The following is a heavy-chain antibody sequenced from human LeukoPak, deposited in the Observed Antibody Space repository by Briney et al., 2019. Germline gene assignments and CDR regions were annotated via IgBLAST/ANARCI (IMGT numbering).Heavy chain of an antibody. CDR2: MNEDGSGT. D-gene: IGHD7-27*01. V-gene: IGHV3-7*01. CDR3: ARDPAWGAIDY. CDR1: GFSIGSSW. Sequence: PGGSLRLSGAVSGFSIGSSWMSWVRQTPGKGLEWVADMNEDGSGTYYVDSVKGRFTVSRDNAQNSVYLQMNSLRVEDTGVYYCARDPAWGAIDYWGQGTLVTVSS. J-gene: IGHJ4*02.